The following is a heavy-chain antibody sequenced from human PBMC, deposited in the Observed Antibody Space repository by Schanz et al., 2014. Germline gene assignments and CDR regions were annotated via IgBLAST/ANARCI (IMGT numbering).Heavy chain of an antibody. J-gene: IGHJ3*01. D-gene: IGHD5-12*01. Sequence: EVQLVESGGGLIQPGGSLRLSCAVSGFTVNTNYMSWVRQAPGKGLEWISSMYINSGSTQYADSVKGRFIISRDSSKXXLFPQMNSLRAEDTAVYFCARDGGRDGYNLAFDVWGQGTLVTVSS. V-gene: IGHV3-53*01. CDR3: ARDGGRDGYNLAFDV. CDR1: GFTVNTNY. CDR2: MYINSGST.